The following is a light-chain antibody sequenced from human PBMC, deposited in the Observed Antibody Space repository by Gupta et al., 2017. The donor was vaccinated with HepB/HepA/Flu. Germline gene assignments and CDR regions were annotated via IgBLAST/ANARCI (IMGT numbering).Light chain of an antibody. CDR2: QVS. CDR3: RQHLQWPNT. V-gene: IGKV2-30*01. J-gene: IGKJ2*01. CDR1: QSLAYSDEITF. Sequence: DVVMTQSPLSLSVILGQPASFSCRSSQSLAYSDEITFLNWFQQRPGQSPRRLIYQVSKRDSGVPDRFSGSGSGTDFTLKISSVEAEDVGVYYCRQHLQWPNTFGQGTKIEIK.